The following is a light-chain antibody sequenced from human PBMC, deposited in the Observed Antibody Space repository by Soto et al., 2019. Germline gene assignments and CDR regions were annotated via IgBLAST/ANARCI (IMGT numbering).Light chain of an antibody. CDR1: QSISSR. Sequence: TQSPATLSSSPCYIFTFSCRASQSISSRLAWYQQKPGQAPRLLIYQASPRAAGIPARFSGSGSGTDFTLTISSLQPDDFAIYYCQQYKSWPQTFGQGTKVDIK. V-gene: IGKV3D-15*01. CDR3: QQYKSWPQT. CDR2: QAS. J-gene: IGKJ1*01.